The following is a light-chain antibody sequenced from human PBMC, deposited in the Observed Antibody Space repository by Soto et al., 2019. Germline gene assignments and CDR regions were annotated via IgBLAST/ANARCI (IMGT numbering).Light chain of an antibody. Sequence: QSVLTQPPSVSGAPGQRVTISCTGSSSNIGAGYDVHWYQQLPGTAPKLLIYGNSNRPSGVPDRFSGSKSGTSASLAITGLQAEDEADYYCQSYDSSLSCQHAVFGGGTQLTVL. J-gene: IGLJ7*01. CDR3: QSYDSSLSCQHAV. CDR2: GNS. V-gene: IGLV1-40*01. CDR1: SSNIGAGYD.